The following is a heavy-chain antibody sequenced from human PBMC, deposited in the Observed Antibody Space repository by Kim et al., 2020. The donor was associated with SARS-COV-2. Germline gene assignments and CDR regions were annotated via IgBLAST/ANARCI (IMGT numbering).Heavy chain of an antibody. V-gene: IGHV3-49*03. CDR2: IRSKAYGGTT. J-gene: IGHJ4*02. D-gene: IGHD6-19*01. CDR1: GFTFGDYA. Sequence: GGSLRLSCTASGFTFGDYAMSWFRQAPGKGLEWVGFIRSKAYGGTTEYAASVKGRFTISRDDSKSIAYLQMNSLKTEDTAVYYCGRSSGWYAFGYWGQGTLVTVSS. CDR3: GRSSGWYAFGY.